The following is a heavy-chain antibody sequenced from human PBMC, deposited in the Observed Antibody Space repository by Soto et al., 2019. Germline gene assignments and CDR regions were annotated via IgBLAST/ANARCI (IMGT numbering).Heavy chain of an antibody. D-gene: IGHD3-3*01. J-gene: IGHJ6*02. V-gene: IGHV2-26*01. CDR1: GFSLSNARMG. CDR2: IFSNDEK. CDR3: ERVKQGYDFWSGYYVYYYYGMDV. Sequence: SGPTLVNPTETLTLTCTVSGFSLSNARMGVSWIRQPPGKALEWLAHIFSNDEKSYSTSLKSRLTISKDTSKSQVVLTMTNMDPVDTRTYYCERVKQGYDFWSGYYVYYYYGMDVWGQGT.